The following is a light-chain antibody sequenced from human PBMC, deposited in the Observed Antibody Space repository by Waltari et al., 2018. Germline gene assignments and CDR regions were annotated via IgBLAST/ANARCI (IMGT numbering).Light chain of an antibody. CDR3: QKYNSVPLT. CDR1: QNINSF. CDR2: AAS. V-gene: IGKV1-27*01. Sequence: DIQMTQSPSSLSASVGDRVTITCRASQNINSFLNWYQQKPGRAPKLLIYAASSLQAGVPSRFSGSGSGTDFTLTISSLQPEDVATYYCQKYNSVPLTFGPGTKVDLK. J-gene: IGKJ3*01.